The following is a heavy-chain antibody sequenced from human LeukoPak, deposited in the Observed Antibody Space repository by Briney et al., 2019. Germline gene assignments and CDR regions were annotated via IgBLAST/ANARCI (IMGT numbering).Heavy chain of an antibody. CDR2: IIPIFGSA. D-gene: IGHD3-22*01. J-gene: IGHJ4*02. CDR1: GGTFSSYA. Sequence: SVKVSCKASGGTFSSYAIIWVRQVPGQGLEWMGGIIPIFGSANYAQKFQGRVTITTDESTSTAYMELRTLRSDDTAVYYCARDAIYYDSSGYYAYYFDYWGQGTLVTVSS. CDR3: ARDAIYYDSSGYYAYYFDY. V-gene: IGHV1-69*05.